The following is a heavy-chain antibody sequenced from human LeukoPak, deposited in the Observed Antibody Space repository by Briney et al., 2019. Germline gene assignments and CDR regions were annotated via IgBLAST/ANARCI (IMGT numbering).Heavy chain of an antibody. CDR3: AGDTNGY. CDR2: IAHDGSNK. J-gene: IGHJ4*02. CDR1: GFTFSSYG. V-gene: IGHV3-30*19. Sequence: GGSLRLSCAASGFTFSSYGMHWVRQAPGKGLEWVAAIAHDGSNKNYADSVKGRFTISRDNSKNTLYLQMSSLRPEDTAVYYCAGDTNGYWGQGTLVTVSS. D-gene: IGHD2-8*01.